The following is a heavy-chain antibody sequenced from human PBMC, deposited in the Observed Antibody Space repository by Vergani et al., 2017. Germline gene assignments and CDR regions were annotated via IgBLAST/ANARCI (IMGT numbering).Heavy chain of an antibody. CDR3: ASGLRVTSLGY. V-gene: IGHV4-34*01. D-gene: IGHD2-21*02. CDR1: GGSFSGYY. CDR2: INHSGST. J-gene: IGHJ4*02. Sequence: QVQLQQWGAGLLKPSETLSLTCAVYGGSFSGYYWSWIRQPPGKGLEWIGEINHSGSTNYNPSLKSRVTISVDTPKNQFSLKLSSVTAADTAVYYCASGLRVTSLGYWGQGTLVTVSS.